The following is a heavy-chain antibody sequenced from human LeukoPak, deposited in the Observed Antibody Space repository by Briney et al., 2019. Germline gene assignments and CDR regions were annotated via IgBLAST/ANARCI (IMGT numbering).Heavy chain of an antibody. J-gene: IGHJ6*03. CDR1: GGSISSSSYY. Sequence: PSETLSLTCTVSGGSISSSSYYWGWIRQPPGKGLEWIGSIYYSGSTYYNPSLKSRVTISVDTSKNQFSLKLSSVTAADTAVYYCARGGDYSYLFYYYYMDVWGKGTTVTISS. V-gene: IGHV4-39*01. CDR2: IYYSGST. D-gene: IGHD2-21*02. CDR3: ARGGDYSYLFYYYYMDV.